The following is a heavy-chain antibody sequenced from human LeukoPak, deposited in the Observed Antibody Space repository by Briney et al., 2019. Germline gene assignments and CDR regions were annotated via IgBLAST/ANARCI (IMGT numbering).Heavy chain of an antibody. V-gene: IGHV1-69*04. J-gene: IGHJ6*02. Sequence: GASVKVSCKASGGTFSSYAISWVRQAPGQGLEWMGRIIPIFGIANYAQKFQGRVTITADKSTSTAYMELSSLRSEDTAVYYCADGHYGGNFVWGQGTTVTVSS. CDR3: ADGHYGGNFV. D-gene: IGHD4-23*01. CDR2: IIPIFGIA. CDR1: GGTFSSYA.